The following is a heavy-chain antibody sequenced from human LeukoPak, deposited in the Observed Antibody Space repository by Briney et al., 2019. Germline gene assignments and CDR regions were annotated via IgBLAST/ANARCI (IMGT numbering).Heavy chain of an antibody. V-gene: IGHV1-8*03. J-gene: IGHJ3*02. CDR2: MNPNSGNT. CDR3: ARGGVYYDFWSGYHDAFDI. CDR1: GYTFTSYD. D-gene: IGHD3-3*01. Sequence: ASVKVSCKASGYTFTSYDINWVRQATGQGLEWMGWMNPNSGNTGYAQKFQGRATITRNTSISTAYMELSSLRSEDTAVYYCARGGVYYDFWSGYHDAFDIWGQGTMVTVSS.